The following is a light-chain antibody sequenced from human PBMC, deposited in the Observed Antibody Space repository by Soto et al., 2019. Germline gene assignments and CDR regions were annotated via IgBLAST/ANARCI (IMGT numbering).Light chain of an antibody. CDR2: QTS. CDR1: QYINTR. V-gene: IGKV3D-11*01. J-gene: IGKJ5*01. Sequence: EIVLTQSPATPSSFPGDRVTLSCRASQYINTRLAWYQHRPGQAPRLLIYQTSIRAAGIPARFSASGTGTDFNLTIRDVQPEDFAVYYCPQHGQCPTTFGHGT. CDR3: PQHGQCPTT.